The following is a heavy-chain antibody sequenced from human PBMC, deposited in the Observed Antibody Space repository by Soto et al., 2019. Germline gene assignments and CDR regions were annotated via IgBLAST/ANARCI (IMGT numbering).Heavy chain of an antibody. J-gene: IGHJ4*02. Sequence: QVPLVQSGAEVKKPGASVKVSCKASGYTFSDYYMHWVRQAPGQGLEWMGWINPNSGGTNYAQKFQGRVTMTRDTSISTAYMELTSLTSDDTAMYYCARRSSGWSDYWGQGTLVTVSS. CDR1: GYTFSDYY. V-gene: IGHV1-2*02. D-gene: IGHD6-19*01. CDR3: ARRSSGWSDY. CDR2: INPNSGGT.